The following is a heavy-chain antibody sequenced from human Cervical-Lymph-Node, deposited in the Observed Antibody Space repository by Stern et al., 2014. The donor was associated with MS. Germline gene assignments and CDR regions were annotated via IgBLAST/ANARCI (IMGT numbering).Heavy chain of an antibody. D-gene: IGHD1-26*01. CDR3: ARGELKEGLVRGMDV. CDR2: IIPIFGTA. CDR1: GGTFSSYA. V-gene: IGHV1-69*01. J-gene: IGHJ6*02. Sequence: VQLVESGAEVKKPWSSVKVSCKASGGTFSSYAIRWVRQAPGQGLEWLGGIIPIFGTANYAQKFQGRVTITADESTSTAYMELSSLRSEDTAVYYCARGELKEGLVRGMDVWGQGTTVTVSS.